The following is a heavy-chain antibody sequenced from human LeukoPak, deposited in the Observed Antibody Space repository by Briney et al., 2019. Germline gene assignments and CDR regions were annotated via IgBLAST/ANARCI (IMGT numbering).Heavy chain of an antibody. V-gene: IGHV3-66*02. J-gene: IGHJ4*02. Sequence: GGSLRLSCAASGFTVSGKYMSWVRQAPGKGLEWVSVIYSGGGTNYADSVKGRFIISRDNSKNTLYLQMNGLRPEDTAVYYCARDVIWGQGTLVTVSS. CDR2: IYSGGGT. CDR1: GFTVSGKY. D-gene: IGHD3-10*01. CDR3: ARDVI.